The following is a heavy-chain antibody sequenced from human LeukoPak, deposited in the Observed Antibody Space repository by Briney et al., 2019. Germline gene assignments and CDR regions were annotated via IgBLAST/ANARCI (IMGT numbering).Heavy chain of an antibody. J-gene: IGHJ4*02. Sequence: GGSLRLSCAASGFTFSSYAMSWVRQAPGKGLEWVSGISGSNGNTYHADSVRGRFTISRDNSKNTLYLQMNSLRAEDAAVYFCAKAPVTSCRGAYCYPFDSWGQGTLVTVSS. V-gene: IGHV3-23*01. D-gene: IGHD2-21*01. CDR1: GFTFSSYA. CDR3: AKAPVTSCRGAYCYPFDS. CDR2: ISGSNGNT.